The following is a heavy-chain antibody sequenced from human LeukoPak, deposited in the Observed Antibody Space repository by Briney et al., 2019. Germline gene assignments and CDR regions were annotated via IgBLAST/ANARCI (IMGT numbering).Heavy chain of an antibody. V-gene: IGHV3-66*01. D-gene: IGHD1-14*01. CDR3: ARVGISSASFDYYHYFMDV. J-gene: IGHJ6*03. Sequence: GGSLRPSCAASGFTVSSNYMSWARQAPGKGLEWVSVIYSGGSTYHADSVKGRFTISRDNAKNSLYLQMNSLGAEDTAVYYCARVGISSASFDYYHYFMDVWGKGTTVTVSS. CDR2: IYSGGST. CDR1: GFTVSSNY.